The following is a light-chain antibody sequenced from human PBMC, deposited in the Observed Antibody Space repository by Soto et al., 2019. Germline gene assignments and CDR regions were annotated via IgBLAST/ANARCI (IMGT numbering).Light chain of an antibody. V-gene: IGKV3D-15*01. CDR1: QIVSSN. CDR3: QHDNNWPLT. Sequence: EIGMTQSPAALSVSPGERATLSCRASQIVSSNLAWYQQKPGQAPRLLIYGASTGATGIPARFSGSGSGTEFALTISSLQSEDFAVYYCQHDNNWPLTFGGGTKVEIK. CDR2: GAS. J-gene: IGKJ4*01.